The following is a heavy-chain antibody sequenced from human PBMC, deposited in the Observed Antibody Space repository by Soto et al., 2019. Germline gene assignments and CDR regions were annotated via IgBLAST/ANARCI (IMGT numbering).Heavy chain of an antibody. CDR2: IKSKTDGGTT. D-gene: IGHD2-15*01. CDR1: GFTFSNAW. V-gene: IGHV3-15*01. J-gene: IGHJ4*02. CDR3: TTDYSPCCGGSCYPFDY. Sequence: GGSLRHSCAASGFTFSNAWMSWVRQAPGKGLEWVGRIKSKTDGGTTDYAAPVKGRFTISRDDSKNTLYLQMNSLKTEDTSVYYCTTDYSPCCGGSCYPFDYWGQGTLVTVSS.